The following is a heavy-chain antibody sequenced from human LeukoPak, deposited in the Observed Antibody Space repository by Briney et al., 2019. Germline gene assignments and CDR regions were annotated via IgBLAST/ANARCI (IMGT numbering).Heavy chain of an antibody. CDR1: GYSFTSYW. J-gene: IGHJ4*02. D-gene: IGHD6-13*01. Sequence: GESLKISCKGSGYSFTSYWIAWVRQMPGKGLEWMAIIYPVDSTTRYSPSFQGQVTISVDKSISTAYLQWSALKASDTAIYYCATTQYITSFDYWGQGSLVTVSS. CDR2: IYPVDSTT. V-gene: IGHV5-51*01. CDR3: ATTQYITSFDY.